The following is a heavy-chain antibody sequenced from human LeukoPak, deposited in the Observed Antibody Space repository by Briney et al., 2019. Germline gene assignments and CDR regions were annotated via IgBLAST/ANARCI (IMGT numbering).Heavy chain of an antibody. D-gene: IGHD6-13*01. CDR3: ARRCIAAAVDY. CDR2: IYHSGST. J-gene: IGHJ4*02. V-gene: IGHV4-38-2*02. CDR1: GYSISSGYY. Sequence: SETLSLTCTVSGYSISSGYYWGWIRQPPGKGLEWIGSIYHSGSTYYNPSLKSRVTISVDKSKNQFSLKLSSVTAADTAVYYCARRCIAAAVDYWGQGTLVTVSS.